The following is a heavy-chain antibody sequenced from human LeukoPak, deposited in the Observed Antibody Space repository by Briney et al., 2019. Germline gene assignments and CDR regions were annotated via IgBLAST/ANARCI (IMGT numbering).Heavy chain of an antibody. V-gene: IGHV3-74*03. Sequence: GGSLRLSCAASGFTFSNHWMHWVRQAPRKGLVWVSRINNDGSNTMYADSVKGRFTISSDNDKNTLNLQMNSLRAEDTDTSYCVRGSFGPDIWGQGTMVTVSS. CDR2: INNDGSNT. CDR3: VRGSFGPDI. D-gene: IGHD3/OR15-3a*01. CDR1: GFTFSNHW. J-gene: IGHJ3*02.